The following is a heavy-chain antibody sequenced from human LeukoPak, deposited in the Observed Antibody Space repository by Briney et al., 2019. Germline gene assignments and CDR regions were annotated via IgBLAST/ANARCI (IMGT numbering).Heavy chain of an antibody. CDR3: AKDMVEMPTTSGFDY. Sequence: QPGGSLRLSCAASGFTFDDYAMHWVRQAPGKGLEWVSGISWNSGSIGYADSVKGRFTISRDNAKNSLYLQMNSLRAEDTALYYCAKDMVEMPTTSGFDYWGQGTLVTVSS. J-gene: IGHJ4*02. V-gene: IGHV3-9*01. CDR2: ISWNSGSI. D-gene: IGHD5-24*01. CDR1: GFTFDDYA.